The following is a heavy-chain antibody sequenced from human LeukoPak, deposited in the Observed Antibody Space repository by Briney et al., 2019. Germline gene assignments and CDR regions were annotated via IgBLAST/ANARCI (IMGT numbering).Heavy chain of an antibody. J-gene: IGHJ3*02. CDR1: GFTVSSNY. V-gene: IGHV3-53*01. Sequence: GGSLRLSCAASGFTVSSNYMSWVRQAPGKGLEWVSVIYSGGSTYYADSVKGRTTISRDNAKNSLHLQMSSLRAEDTAVYYCVREDYYDLAFDIWGQGIMVTVSS. CDR3: VREDYYDLAFDI. CDR2: IYSGGST. D-gene: IGHD3-22*01.